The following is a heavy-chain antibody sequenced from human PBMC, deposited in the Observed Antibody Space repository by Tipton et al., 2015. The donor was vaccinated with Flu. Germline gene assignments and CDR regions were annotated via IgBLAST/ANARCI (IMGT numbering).Heavy chain of an antibody. CDR1: GFTFSSYE. CDR3: ARGSVWYPDH. V-gene: IGHV3-48*03. CDR2: ISSSGRTI. J-gene: IGHJ5*02. Sequence: AVSGFTFSSYEMNWVRQAPGKGLEWISYISSSGRTIYYGDSVKGRFTTSRDNAKNSLYLQMSSLRVEDTAVYYCARGSVWYPDHWGPGTPVTVSS. D-gene: IGHD6-19*01.